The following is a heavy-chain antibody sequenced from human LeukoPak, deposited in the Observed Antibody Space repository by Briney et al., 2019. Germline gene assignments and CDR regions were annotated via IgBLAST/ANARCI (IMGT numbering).Heavy chain of an antibody. D-gene: IGHD3-16*01. J-gene: IGHJ4*02. CDR3: ARDRGRYSDY. CDR2: VNTDGSTP. V-gene: IGHV3-74*01. Sequence: GGSLRLSCAASGFTFSSYWMDWVRQAPGKGLVWVSRVNTDGSTPTYADSVKGRFTNSRDNAKNTLYLQKNSLKAEDTAVYYCARDRGRYSDYWGQGTLVTVSS. CDR1: GFTFSSYW.